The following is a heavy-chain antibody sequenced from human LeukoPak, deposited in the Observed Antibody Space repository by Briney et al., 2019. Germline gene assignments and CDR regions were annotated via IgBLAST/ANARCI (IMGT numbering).Heavy chain of an antibody. J-gene: IGHJ3*02. V-gene: IGHV5-51*01. Sequence: GESLKISCKGSGYSFTSYWIGWVRRMPGKGLEWMGIIYPGDSDTRYSPSFRGQVTISADKSISTAYLQWSSLKASDTAMYYCARLQYSSSWDYAFDIWGQGTMVTVSS. CDR2: IYPGDSDT. D-gene: IGHD6-13*01. CDR3: ARLQYSSSWDYAFDI. CDR1: GYSFTSYW.